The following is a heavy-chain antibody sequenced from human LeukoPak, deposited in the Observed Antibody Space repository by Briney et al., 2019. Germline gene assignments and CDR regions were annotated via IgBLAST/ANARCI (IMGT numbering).Heavy chain of an antibody. Sequence: SETLSLTCSVSGDSISSYYWSWVRQPAGKGLEWIGRIYTSGSTNYNPSLKSRVTISVDTSKNQFSLKLSSVTAADTAVYYCASSRWKYCSSTSCYHAFDIWGQGTMVTVSS. CDR2: IYTSGST. J-gene: IGHJ3*02. V-gene: IGHV4-4*07. CDR3: ASSRWKYCSSTSCYHAFDI. CDR1: GDSISSYY. D-gene: IGHD2-2*01.